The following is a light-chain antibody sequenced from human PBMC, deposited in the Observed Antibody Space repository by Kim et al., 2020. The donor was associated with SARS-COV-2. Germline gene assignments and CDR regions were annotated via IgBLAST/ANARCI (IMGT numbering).Light chain of an antibody. J-gene: IGLJ1*01. Sequence: QSVLTQPPSASGTPGQRVTISCSGSSSNIGINTVNWYQQLPGTAHKLLIYSNNQRPSGVPDRFSGSKSGTSASLAISGLQSEDEADYYCAAWDDSLNGSYVFGTGTKVTVL. V-gene: IGLV1-44*01. CDR2: SNN. CDR3: AAWDDSLNGSYV. CDR1: SSNIGINT.